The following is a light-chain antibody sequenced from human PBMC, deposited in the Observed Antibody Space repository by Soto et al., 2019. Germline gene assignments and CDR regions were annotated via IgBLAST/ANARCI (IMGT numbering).Light chain of an antibody. Sequence: DVVMIQSPDSLAVSLGERATINCKSSQSVLYSSNNKNYLAWYQQKPGQPPKLLIYWASTRESGVPDRFSGSGSGTDFTLTIVSLQAEDVAVYYCQQYYSIPLTFGGGTKVEIK. CDR3: QQYYSIPLT. J-gene: IGKJ4*01. CDR1: QSVLYSSNNKNY. CDR2: WAS. V-gene: IGKV4-1*01.